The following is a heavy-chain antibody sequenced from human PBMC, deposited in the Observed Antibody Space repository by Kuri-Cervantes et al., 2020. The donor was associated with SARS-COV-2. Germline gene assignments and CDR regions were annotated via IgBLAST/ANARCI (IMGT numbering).Heavy chain of an antibody. Sequence: GSLRLSCAVSGGSISSSNWWSWVRQPPGKGLEWIGGIYYSGSTYYNPSLTSRVTISVDTSKNQFSLKLSSVTAADTAVYYCARDRAAAGLEAFDIWGQGTMVTVSS. CDR2: IYYSGST. CDR3: ARDRAAAGLEAFDI. V-gene: IGHV4-4*02. J-gene: IGHJ3*02. D-gene: IGHD6-13*01. CDR1: GGSISSSNW.